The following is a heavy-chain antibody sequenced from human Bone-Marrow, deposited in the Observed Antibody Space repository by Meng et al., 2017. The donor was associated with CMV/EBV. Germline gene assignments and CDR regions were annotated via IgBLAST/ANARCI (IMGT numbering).Heavy chain of an antibody. V-gene: IGHV3-7*01. CDR2: IKHDGGET. D-gene: IGHD1-26*01. J-gene: IGHJ1*01. CDR3: ARSYLYFQH. CDR1: GFTFSNYW. Sequence: GGSLRLSCAASGFTFSNYWMTWVRQAPGKGLEWLANIKHDGGETYYAASVKGRFTISRDNAKNSLYLQMNSLRAEDTAVYYCARSYLYFQHWGQGTLVTVSS.